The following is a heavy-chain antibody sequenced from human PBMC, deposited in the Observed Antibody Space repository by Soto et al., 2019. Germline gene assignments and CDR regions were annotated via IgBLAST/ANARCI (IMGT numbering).Heavy chain of an antibody. CDR2: ISTYNGNT. CDR3: ARDFSMVVVAPGH. D-gene: IGHD3-22*01. V-gene: IGHV1-18*01. J-gene: IGHJ4*02. CDR1: GYTFTTYD. Sequence: ASVKVSCKASGYTFTTYDISWVRQAPGQGLEWMGRISTYNGNTNYPQSLQGRLTMTTDTSTTTAYMELRSLRSEDTAVYYCARDFSMVVVAPGHWGQGTLVTVSS.